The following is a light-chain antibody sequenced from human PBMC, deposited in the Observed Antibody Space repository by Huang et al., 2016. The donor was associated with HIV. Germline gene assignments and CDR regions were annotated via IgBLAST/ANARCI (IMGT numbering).Light chain of an antibody. CDR2: AAS. Sequence: ETEMTQFPATLSVSPGESATLSCRASQSVSTNLAWYQQKPGQAPSLLIYAASTRAPGVPGRVGGSGSGTGFTLTISSLQSEDFAIYYCLQYNTWPKTFGQGTRVDFK. CDR3: LQYNTWPKT. J-gene: IGKJ1*01. V-gene: IGKV3-15*01. CDR1: QSVSTN.